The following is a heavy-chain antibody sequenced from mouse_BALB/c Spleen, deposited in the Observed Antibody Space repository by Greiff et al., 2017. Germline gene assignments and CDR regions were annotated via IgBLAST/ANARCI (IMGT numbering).Heavy chain of an antibody. Sequence: VKLMESGPGLVAPSQSLSITCTVSGFSLSSYGVHWVRQPPGKGLEWLGVIWAGGSTNYNSALMSRLSISKDNSKSQVFLKRNSLQTDDTAMYYCAGHDVLMDYWGQGTSVTVSS. CDR3: AGHDVLMDY. V-gene: IGHV2-9*02. CDR2: IWAGGST. J-gene: IGHJ4*01. D-gene: IGHD2-3*01. CDR1: GFSLSSYG.